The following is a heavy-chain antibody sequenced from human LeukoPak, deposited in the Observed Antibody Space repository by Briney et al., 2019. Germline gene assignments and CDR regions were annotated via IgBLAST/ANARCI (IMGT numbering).Heavy chain of an antibody. V-gene: IGHV5-51*01. D-gene: IGHD6-13*01. Sequence: NHGESLKISCKGSGYSFTSYWIGWVRQMPGKGLEWMGIIYPGDSDTRYSPSFQGQVTISADKSISTAYLQWSSLKVSDTAMYYCARPVEHHSWYSAFDIWGQGTMVTVSS. CDR3: ARPVEHHSWYSAFDI. CDR2: IYPGDSDT. CDR1: GYSFTSYW. J-gene: IGHJ3*02.